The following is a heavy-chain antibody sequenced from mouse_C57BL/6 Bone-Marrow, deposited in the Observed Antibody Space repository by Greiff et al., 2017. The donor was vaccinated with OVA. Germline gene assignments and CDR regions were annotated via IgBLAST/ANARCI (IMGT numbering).Heavy chain of an antibody. CDR2: IYPRSGNT. Sequence: VKLQESGAELARPGASVKLSCKASGYTFTSYGISWVKQRTGQGLVWIGEIYPRSGNTYYNEKFKGKATLTADKSSSTAYMELRSLTSEDSAVYFCARSVLLHVWGTGTTVTVSS. D-gene: IGHD1-1*01. J-gene: IGHJ1*03. V-gene: IGHV1-81*01. CDR1: GYTFTSYG. CDR3: ARSVLLHV.